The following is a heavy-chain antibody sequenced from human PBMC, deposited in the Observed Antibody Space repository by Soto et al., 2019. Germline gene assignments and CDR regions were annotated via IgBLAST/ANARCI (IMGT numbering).Heavy chain of an antibody. D-gene: IGHD3-10*01. CDR2: ISAYNGNT. J-gene: IGHJ5*02. V-gene: IGHV1-18*01. CDR1: GYRFASYA. CDR3: ARERVTLVRGPQNWFDP. Sequence: QVHLVQSGGEVKKTGASVTVSCKASGYRFASYAIGWARQAPGQGLEWVGWISAYNGNTRYAQKLQGRVTMTTDTSTSTAYMELRSLKSDDTAVYYCARERVTLVRGPQNWFDPWGQGTLVTVSS.